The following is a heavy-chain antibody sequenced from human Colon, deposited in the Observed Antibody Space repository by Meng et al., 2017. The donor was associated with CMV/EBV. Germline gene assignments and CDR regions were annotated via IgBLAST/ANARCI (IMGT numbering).Heavy chain of an antibody. J-gene: IGHJ5*02. D-gene: IGHD6-19*01. CDR2: TYYRSKWYN. CDR3: ARDRSGYSSGWYVLEKNWFDP. CDR1: GDSVSRDTIG. V-gene: IGHV6-1*01. Sequence: SQTLSLTCAISGDSVSRDTIGWNWIRQSPSRGLEWLGRTYYRSKWYNDYAVSVKSRITINPDTSKNQFSLQLNSVTPEDTAVYYCARDRSGYSSGWYVLEKNWFDPWGQGTLVTVSS.